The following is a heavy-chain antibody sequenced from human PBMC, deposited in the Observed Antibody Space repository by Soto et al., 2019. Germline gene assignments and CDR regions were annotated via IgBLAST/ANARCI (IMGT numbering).Heavy chain of an antibody. Sequence: QVQLVESGGGVVQPGRSLRLSCAASGFTFSSYGMHWVRQAPGKGLEWVAVISYDGSNKYYADSVKGRFTISRDNSKNTLYLQMNSLRAEDTAVYYCAKDIRVAFDYWGQGTLVTVSS. V-gene: IGHV3-30*18. CDR3: AKDIRVAFDY. D-gene: IGHD5-12*01. CDR1: GFTFSSYG. J-gene: IGHJ4*02. CDR2: ISYDGSNK.